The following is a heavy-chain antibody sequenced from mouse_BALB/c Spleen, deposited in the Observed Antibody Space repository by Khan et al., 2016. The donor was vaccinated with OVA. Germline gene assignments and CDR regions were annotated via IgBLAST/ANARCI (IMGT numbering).Heavy chain of an antibody. CDR1: GFSLTTYG. CDR2: IWVGGST. Sequence: QVQLKQSGPGLVAPSQSLSITCTVSGFSLTTYGVHWVRQPPGKGLEWLGVIWVGGSTNYNSALMSRLSISKDNSKSQAFLQMNSLQTDDTAMYYCARAYYYDAWFAYWGQGTLVTVSA. D-gene: IGHD1-1*01. CDR3: ARAYYYDAWFAY. V-gene: IGHV2-9*02. J-gene: IGHJ3*01.